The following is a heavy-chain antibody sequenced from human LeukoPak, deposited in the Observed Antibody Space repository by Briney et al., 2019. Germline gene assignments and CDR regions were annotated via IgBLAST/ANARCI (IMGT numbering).Heavy chain of an antibody. CDR2: IKQDGSAQ. V-gene: IGHV3-7*03. CDR3: AKDALPSIAARRSYFDY. J-gene: IGHJ4*02. D-gene: IGHD6-6*01. CDR1: GFTFSSYW. Sequence: GGSLRLSCVTSGFTFSSYWITWVRQAPGKGLEWVANIKQDGSAQYYADSVKGRFTISRDNSKNTLYLQMNSLRAEDTAVYYCAKDALPSIAARRSYFDYWGQGTLVTVSS.